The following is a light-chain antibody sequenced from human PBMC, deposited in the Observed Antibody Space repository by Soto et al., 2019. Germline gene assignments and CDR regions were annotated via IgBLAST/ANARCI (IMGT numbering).Light chain of an antibody. CDR2: SNS. CDR3: AAWDDSLNGPV. V-gene: IGLV1-44*01. J-gene: IGLJ3*02. Sequence: QSVLTQSPSASGTPGQRVTVSCSGSSPNIGSNTVNWYQQLPGTAPKLLMYSNSERPSGVPDRFSGSKSGTSASLAISGLQSEDEADYYCAAWDDSLNGPVFGGGTKVTVL. CDR1: SPNIGSNT.